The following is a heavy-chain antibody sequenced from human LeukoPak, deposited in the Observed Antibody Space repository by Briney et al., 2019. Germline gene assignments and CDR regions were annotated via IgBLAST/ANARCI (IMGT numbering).Heavy chain of an antibody. V-gene: IGHV4-39*01. CDR1: WCSISSSTYY. J-gene: IGHJ6*02. Sequence: PSETLSLTCSVSWCSISSSTYYWGWIRQPPGKGLEWIWSIYNSGSTYYNPSLKSRVTISVDMSKNQSSLKLNSETAADTAVYVCPRHTWISGMDAWRQGTTVTVSS. D-gene: IGHD1-1*01. CDR2: IYNSGST. CDR3: PRHTWISGMDA.